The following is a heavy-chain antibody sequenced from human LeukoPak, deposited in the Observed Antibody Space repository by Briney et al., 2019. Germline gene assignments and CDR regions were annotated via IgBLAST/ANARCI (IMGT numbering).Heavy chain of an antibody. J-gene: IGHJ4*02. CDR3: ARDTYYYDSSGYFDY. Sequence: GGSLRLSCAASGFTFDDYGMTWVRQAPGKGLECVSGLNWNGGSTGYADSVKGRFTISRDNAKNSLYLQMNSLRAEDTALYYCARDTYYYDSSGYFDYWGQGTLVTVSS. V-gene: IGHV3-20*04. CDR2: LNWNGGST. D-gene: IGHD3-22*01. CDR1: GFTFDDYG.